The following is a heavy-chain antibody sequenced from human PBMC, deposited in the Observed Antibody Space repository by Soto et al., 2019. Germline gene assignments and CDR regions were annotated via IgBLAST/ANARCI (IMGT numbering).Heavy chain of an antibody. J-gene: IGHJ4*02. CDR2: ISSSSSTI. CDR3: AREPAVTIFGVVIHYYFDY. D-gene: IGHD3-3*01. V-gene: IGHV3-48*01. Sequence: GGSLRLSCAASGFTFSSYSMNWVRQAPGKGLEWVSYISSSSSTIYYADSVKGRFTISRDNAKNSLYLQMNSLRAEDTAVYYCAREPAVTIFGVVIHYYFDYWGQGTLVTVSS. CDR1: GFTFSSYS.